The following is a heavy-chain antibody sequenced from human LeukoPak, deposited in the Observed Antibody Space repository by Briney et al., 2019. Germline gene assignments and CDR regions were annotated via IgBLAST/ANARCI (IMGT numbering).Heavy chain of an antibody. V-gene: IGHV1-69*02. CDR2: IIPILGIA. CDR1: GGTFSSYT. CDR3: ARARRDGYNSFSFVY. D-gene: IGHD5-24*01. Sequence: GASVKVSCKASGGTFSSYTISWVRQAPGQGLEWMGRIIPILGIANYAQKFQGRVTITADKSTSTAYMELSSLRSEDTAVYYCARARRDGYNSFSFVYWGQGTLVTVSS. J-gene: IGHJ4*02.